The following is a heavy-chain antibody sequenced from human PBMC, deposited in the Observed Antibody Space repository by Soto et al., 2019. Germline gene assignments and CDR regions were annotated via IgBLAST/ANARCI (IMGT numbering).Heavy chain of an antibody. V-gene: IGHV3-23*01. CDR2: ISGSGGST. CDR3: AKDHCGGDCYFLDY. D-gene: IGHD2-21*02. J-gene: IGHJ4*02. Sequence: GGSLRLSCAASGFTFSSYAMSWVRRAPGKGLEWVSAISGSGGSTYYADSVKGRFTISRDNSKNTLYLQMNSLRAEDTAVYYCAKDHCGGDCYFLDYWGQGTLVTVSS. CDR1: GFTFSSYA.